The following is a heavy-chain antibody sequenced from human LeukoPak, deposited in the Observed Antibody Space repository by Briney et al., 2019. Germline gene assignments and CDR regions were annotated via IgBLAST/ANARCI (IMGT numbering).Heavy chain of an antibody. CDR2: IIPIFGTA. D-gene: IGHD2-21*01. J-gene: IGHJ1*01. CDR1: GGTFSSYA. V-gene: IGHV1-69*13. Sequence: SVKVSCKAPGGTFSSYAISWVRQAPGQGLEWMGGIIPIFGTANYAQKFQGRVTITADESTSTAYMELSSLRSEDTAVYYCARDPCGGGDCYSVPEYFQHWGQGTLVTVSS. CDR3: ARDPCGGGDCYSVPEYFQH.